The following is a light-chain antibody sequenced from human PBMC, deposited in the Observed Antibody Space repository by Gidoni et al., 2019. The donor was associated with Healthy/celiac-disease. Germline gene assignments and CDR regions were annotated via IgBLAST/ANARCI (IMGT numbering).Light chain of an antibody. CDR2: AAS. Sequence: DIQMTQSPSSLSASVGDRVTITCRASQSISSYLNWYQQKPGKAPKLLIYAASSLQSGVPSRFSGSGSRTDFTLTISRLQPEDFATYYCQQSYSTSWTFGQGTKVEIK. CDR3: QQSYSTSWT. V-gene: IGKV1-39*01. J-gene: IGKJ1*01. CDR1: QSISSY.